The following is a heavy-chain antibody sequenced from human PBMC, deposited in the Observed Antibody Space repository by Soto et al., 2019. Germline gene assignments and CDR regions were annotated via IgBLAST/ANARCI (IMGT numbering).Heavy chain of an antibody. V-gene: IGHV3-23*01. Sequence: EVQLLESGGGLVQPGGSLRLSRAASGFTFSSYAMSWVRQAPGKGLEWVSAISGSGGSTYYEDSVKGRFTISRDNSKYTLYLKMNSLRAEYTAVYYFAKPPHGPYFSSTSCHGYYYYYMDVWGKGTTVTVSS. D-gene: IGHD2-2*01. CDR2: ISGSGGST. CDR1: GFTFSSYA. CDR3: AKPPHGPYFSSTSCHGYYYYYMDV. J-gene: IGHJ6*03.